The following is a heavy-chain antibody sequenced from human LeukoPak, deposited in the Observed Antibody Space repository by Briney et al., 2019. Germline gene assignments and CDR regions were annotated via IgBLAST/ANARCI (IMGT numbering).Heavy chain of an antibody. V-gene: IGHV1-46*01. Sequence: ASVKVSCKASGYTFIRYYMHWVRQAPGQGLEWMGIINPSGGSTSYAQKFQGRVTMTRDTSTSTVYMELSRLRSEDAAVYYCARGGYGDRIDYWGQGTLVSVSS. CDR2: INPSGGST. J-gene: IGHJ4*02. D-gene: IGHD4-17*01. CDR1: GYTFIRYY. CDR3: ARGGYGDRIDY.